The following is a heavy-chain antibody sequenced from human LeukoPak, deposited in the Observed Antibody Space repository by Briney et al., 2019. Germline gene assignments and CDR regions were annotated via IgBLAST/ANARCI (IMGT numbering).Heavy chain of an antibody. CDR3: AREREVQWLTPLSSYYYYGMDV. CDR1: GFTFSSYS. Sequence: GGSLRLSCAASGFTFSSYSMNWVRQAPGKGLEWVSSISSSSSYIYYADSVKGRFTIPRDNAKNSLYLQMNSLRAEDTAVYYCAREREVQWLTPLSSYYYYGMDVWGQGTTVTVSS. J-gene: IGHJ6*02. CDR2: ISSSSSYI. D-gene: IGHD6-19*01. V-gene: IGHV3-21*01.